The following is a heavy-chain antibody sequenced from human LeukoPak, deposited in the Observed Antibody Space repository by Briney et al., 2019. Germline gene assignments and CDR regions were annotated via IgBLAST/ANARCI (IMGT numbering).Heavy chain of an antibody. CDR3: AKSTHTNPGDEFDP. CDR2: ISGSGGST. J-gene: IGHJ5*02. V-gene: IGHV3-23*01. D-gene: IGHD2-15*01. Sequence: GGSLRLSCAASGFIFSSYAMSWIRQAPGKGLEWVSAISGSGGSTYSADSVKGRFTISRDSSKNTLYLQMNSLRAEDTAVYYCAKSTHTNPGDEFDPWGQGTLVTVSS. CDR1: GFIFSSYA.